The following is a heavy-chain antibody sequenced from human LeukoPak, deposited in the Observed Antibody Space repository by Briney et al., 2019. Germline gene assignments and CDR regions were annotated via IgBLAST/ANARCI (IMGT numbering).Heavy chain of an antibody. J-gene: IGHJ5*02. V-gene: IGHV4-34*01. Sequence: SETLSLTCAVYGGSFSGYYWSWIRQPPGKGLEWIGEINHSGSTNYNPSLKSRVTISVDTSKNQFSLKLSSVTAADTAVYYCARNQYYDILTGHRNNWFDPWGQGTLVTVSS. CDR2: INHSGST. CDR1: GGSFSGYY. D-gene: IGHD3-9*01. CDR3: ARNQYYDILTGHRNNWFDP.